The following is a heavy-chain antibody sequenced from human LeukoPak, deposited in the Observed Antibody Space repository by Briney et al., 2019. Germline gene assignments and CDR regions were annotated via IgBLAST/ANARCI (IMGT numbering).Heavy chain of an antibody. CDR1: GFTVSTNY. CDR2: IKQDGSEK. J-gene: IGHJ4*02. CDR3: ARGPVGFWSGYYQYYFDY. Sequence: GGSLRLSCAASGFTVSTNYINWVRQAPGKGLEWVANIKQDGSEKYYVDSVKGRFTISRDNAKNSLYLQMNSLRAEDTAVYYCARGPVGFWSGYYQYYFDYWGQGTLVTVSS. D-gene: IGHD3-3*01. V-gene: IGHV3-7*01.